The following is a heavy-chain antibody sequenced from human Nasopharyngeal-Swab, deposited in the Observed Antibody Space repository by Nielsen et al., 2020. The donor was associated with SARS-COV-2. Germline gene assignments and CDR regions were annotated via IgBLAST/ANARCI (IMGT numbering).Heavy chain of an antibody. CDR1: GGSISSYY. V-gene: IGHV4-59*08. CDR2: ISYSGST. J-gene: IGHJ4*02. CDR3: TRRTLSSSGYYFDY. Sequence: SETLSLTCTVSGGSISSYYWTWIRQPPGKGLECIGYISYSGSTNYNPSLKSRVTISVGTSKNQFSLKLSSVTAADTAVYYCTRRTLSSSGYYFDYWGQGTLVTVSS. D-gene: IGHD2-2*01.